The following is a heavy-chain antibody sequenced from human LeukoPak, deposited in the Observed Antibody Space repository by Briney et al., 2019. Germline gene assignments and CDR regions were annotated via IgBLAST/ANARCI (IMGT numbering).Heavy chain of an antibody. CDR1: GFTFSSYA. V-gene: IGHV3-30*04. Sequence: PGRSLRLSCAASGFTFSSYAMHWVRQAPGKGLEWVAVASYDESNKHYADSVKGRFTISRDNSKSTLYLQMNSLRAEDTAVYYCASVLRAFDIWGQGTMVTVSS. CDR3: ASVLRAFDI. J-gene: IGHJ3*02. CDR2: ASYDESNK. D-gene: IGHD3-16*01.